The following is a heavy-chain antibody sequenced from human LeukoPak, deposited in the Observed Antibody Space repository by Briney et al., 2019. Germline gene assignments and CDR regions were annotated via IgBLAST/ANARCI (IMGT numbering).Heavy chain of an antibody. CDR2: INSDGSST. V-gene: IGHV3-74*01. Sequence: GGSLRLSCAASGFTFSSYWMHWVRQAPGEGLVWVSRINSDGSSTSYADSVKGRFTISRDNAKNTLYLQMNSLRAEDTAVYYCARDSSTTGTTHDAFDIWGQGTMVTVSS. CDR1: GFTFSSYW. CDR3: ARDSSTTGTTHDAFDI. D-gene: IGHD1-1*01. J-gene: IGHJ3*02.